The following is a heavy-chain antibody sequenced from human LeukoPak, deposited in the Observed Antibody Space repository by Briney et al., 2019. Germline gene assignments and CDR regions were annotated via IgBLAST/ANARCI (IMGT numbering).Heavy chain of an antibody. J-gene: IGHJ4*02. V-gene: IGHV1-2*02. D-gene: IGHD3-3*01. CDR1: GYTFTGYY. CDR3: ARDATTNYDFWSGYPDDY. CDR2: INPNSGGT. Sequence: ASVKVSCKASGYTFTGYYMHWVRQAPGQGLEWMGWINPNSGGTNYAQKFQGRVTMTRDTSISTAYMELSRLRSDDTAVYYCARDATTNYDFWSGYPDDYWGQGTLVTVSS.